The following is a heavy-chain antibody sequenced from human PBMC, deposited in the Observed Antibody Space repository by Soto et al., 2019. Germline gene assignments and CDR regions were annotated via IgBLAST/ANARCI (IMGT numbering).Heavy chain of an antibody. D-gene: IGHD3-10*01. CDR1: GYSFTSYW. CDR2: IYPGDSDT. J-gene: IGHJ6*03. CDR3: ARHRLSGSGSFRSFFGEPYYYYYMDV. Sequence: EVQLVQSGAEVKKPGESLKISCKGSGYSFTSYWIGWVRQMPGKGLEWMGIIYPGDSDTRYSPSFQGQVTISADKSISTAYLQWSSLKASDTAMYYCARHRLSGSGSFRSFFGEPYYYYYMDVWGKGTTVTVSS. V-gene: IGHV5-51*01.